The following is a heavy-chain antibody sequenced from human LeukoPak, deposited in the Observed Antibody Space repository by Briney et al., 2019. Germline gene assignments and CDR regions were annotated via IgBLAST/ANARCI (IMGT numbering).Heavy chain of an antibody. CDR1: GYSISSGYY. CDR3: ARLPIFGVVITFDY. Sequence: SETLSLTCAVSGYSISSGYYWGWIRQPPGQGLEWIGSIYHSGSTYYNPSLKSRVTISVDTSKNQFSLKLSSVTAADTAVYYCARLPIFGVVITFDYWGQGTLVTVSS. J-gene: IGHJ4*02. D-gene: IGHD3-3*01. V-gene: IGHV4-38-2*01. CDR2: IYHSGST.